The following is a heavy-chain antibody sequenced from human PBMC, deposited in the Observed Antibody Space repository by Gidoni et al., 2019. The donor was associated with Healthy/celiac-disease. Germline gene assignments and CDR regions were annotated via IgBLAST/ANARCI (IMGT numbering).Heavy chain of an antibody. D-gene: IGHD3-16*01. Sequence: QITLKESGPTLVKPTQTLTLTCTFSGFSLSTSGVGVGWIRQPPGKALEWLALIYWNDDKRYSPSLKSRLTITKDTSKNQVVLTMTNMDPVDTATYYCAHRSDYDPRGYFDYWGQGTLVTVSS. J-gene: IGHJ4*02. CDR2: IYWNDDK. CDR1: GFSLSTSGVG. CDR3: AHRSDYDPRGYFDY. V-gene: IGHV2-5*01.